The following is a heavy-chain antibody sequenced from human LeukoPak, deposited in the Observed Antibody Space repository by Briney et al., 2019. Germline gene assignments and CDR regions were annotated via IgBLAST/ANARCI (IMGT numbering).Heavy chain of an antibody. CDR3: ARSGSYYHFDY. D-gene: IGHD1-26*01. CDR1: GFTFSSYA. V-gene: IGHV3-23*01. J-gene: IGHJ4*02. Sequence: GGSLRLSCAASGFTFSSYAMSWVRQASGKGLEGVSSISDSGGSTNYADSVKGRFTISRDNSKNTLYLQMNTLRAEDTAEYYCARSGSYYHFDYWGQGTLVTVSS. CDR2: ISDSGGST.